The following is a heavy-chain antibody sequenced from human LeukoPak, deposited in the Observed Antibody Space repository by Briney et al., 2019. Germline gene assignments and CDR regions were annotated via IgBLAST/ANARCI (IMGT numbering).Heavy chain of an antibody. CDR1: GGSISSYY. Sequence: SETLSLTCTVSGGSISSYYWSWIRQPAGKGLEWIGRIYTSGSTNYNPSLKSRVTISVDRSKNQFSLKLNSVTTADTAVYYCTRGAGWLIDYWGQGILVTVSS. CDR2: IYTSGST. D-gene: IGHD3-16*01. J-gene: IGHJ4*02. V-gene: IGHV4-4*07. CDR3: TRGAGWLIDY.